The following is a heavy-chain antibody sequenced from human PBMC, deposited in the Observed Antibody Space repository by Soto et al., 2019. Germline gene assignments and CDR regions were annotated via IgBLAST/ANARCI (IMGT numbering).Heavy chain of an antibody. J-gene: IGHJ3*02. CDR2: IYYSGTT. V-gene: IGHV4-31*03. Sequence: QVQLQESGPGLVKPSQTLSLSCTVSGGSISSGAYYWSWIRQHPGKGLEWIGYIYYSGTTYYNPSRKSRVTMSVDTSKNQFSLKLSSVTAADTAVYYCARGPDNDTDDAFEIWGQGTMVTVSS. CDR1: GGSISSGAYY. CDR3: ARGPDNDTDDAFEI. D-gene: IGHD2-15*01.